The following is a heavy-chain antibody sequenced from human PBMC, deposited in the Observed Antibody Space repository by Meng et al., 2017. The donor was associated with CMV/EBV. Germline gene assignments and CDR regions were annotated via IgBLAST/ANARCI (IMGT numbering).Heavy chain of an antibody. CDR3: AGGTIFDP. CDR1: GGSISSYY. V-gene: IGHV4-59*01. Sequence: GSLRLSCTVSGGSISSYYWSWIRQPPGKGLEWIGYIYSSGSTNYNPSLKSRVTISVDTSKNQFSLKLSSVTAADTAVYYCAGGTIFDPWGQGTLVTVSS. D-gene: IGHD3-3*01. J-gene: IGHJ5*02. CDR2: IYSSGST.